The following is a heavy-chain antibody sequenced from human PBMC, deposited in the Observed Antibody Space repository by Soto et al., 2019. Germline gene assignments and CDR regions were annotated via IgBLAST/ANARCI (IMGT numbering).Heavy chain of an antibody. V-gene: IGHV4-61*01. J-gene: IGHJ4*02. Sequence: QVQLQESGPGLVKPSETLSLTCTVSGGSVSSGSYYWSWIRQPPGKGLEWIGYIYYSGSTNYNPSRKSRVTISVDTSKNQFSLKLSSVTAADTAVYYCARAPFYYDSSGPLFDYWGQGTLVTVSS. CDR2: IYYSGST. D-gene: IGHD3-22*01. CDR3: ARAPFYYDSSGPLFDY. CDR1: GGSVSSGSYY.